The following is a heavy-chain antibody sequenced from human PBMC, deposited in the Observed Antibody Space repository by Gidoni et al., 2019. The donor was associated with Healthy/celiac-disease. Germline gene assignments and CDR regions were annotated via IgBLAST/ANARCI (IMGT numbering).Heavy chain of an antibody. CDR1: GFTFSSYA. D-gene: IGHD3-22*01. CDR3: AKRAYYYDSSGYYYEYYYYYGMDV. V-gene: IGHV3-23*01. J-gene: IGHJ6*02. CDR2: IRGSGGST. Sequence: EVQLLESGGGLVQPGGSLRLSCAASGFTFSSYAMSWVRQAPGKGLEWVSAIRGSGGSTYYADSVKGRFTISRDNSKNTLYLQMNSLRAEDTAVYYCAKRAYYYDSSGYYYEYYYYYGMDVWGQGTTVTVSS.